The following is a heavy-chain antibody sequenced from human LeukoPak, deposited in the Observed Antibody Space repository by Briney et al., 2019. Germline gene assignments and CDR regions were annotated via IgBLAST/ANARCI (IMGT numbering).Heavy chain of an antibody. CDR1: GFTFGDYS. Sequence: PGGSLRLSCAASGFTFGDYSMSWVRQAPGKGLEWVGFIRSKAYGGTTEYAASVKGRFTISRDHAKNSLYLQMHSLRAEDTAVYYCARFLTPYCSSCPGDYWGQGTLVTVSS. CDR3: ARFLTPYCSSCPGDY. J-gene: IGHJ4*02. CDR2: IRSKAYGGTT. D-gene: IGHD6-13*01. V-gene: IGHV3-49*04.